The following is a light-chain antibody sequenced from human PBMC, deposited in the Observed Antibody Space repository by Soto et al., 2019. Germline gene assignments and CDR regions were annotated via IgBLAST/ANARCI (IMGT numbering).Light chain of an antibody. CDR1: QSVSSY. Sequence: EIVLTQSPATLSLSPGERATLSCRASQSVSSYLAWYQQKPGQAPRLLIYDASNRATGIPARFSGSGSGTDFTLTIISLEPEDFAVYYCQQRSNWPPITFCPGTKVDIK. J-gene: IGKJ3*01. CDR2: DAS. V-gene: IGKV3-11*01. CDR3: QQRSNWPPIT.